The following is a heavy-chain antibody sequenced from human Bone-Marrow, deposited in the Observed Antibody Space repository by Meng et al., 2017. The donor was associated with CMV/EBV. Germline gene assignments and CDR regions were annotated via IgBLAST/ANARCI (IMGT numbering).Heavy chain of an antibody. CDR3: ARDLGNMVRGGSSDY. CDR2: ISAYNGNT. J-gene: IGHJ4*02. V-gene: IGHV1-18*01. Sequence: ASVKVSCKASGYTFTSYGISWVRQAPGQGLEWMGWISAYNGNTNYAQKFQGRVTMTRDTSISTAYMELSRLRSDDTAVYYCARDLGNMVRGGSSDYWGQGTLVTVSS. D-gene: IGHD3-10*01. CDR1: GYTFTSYG.